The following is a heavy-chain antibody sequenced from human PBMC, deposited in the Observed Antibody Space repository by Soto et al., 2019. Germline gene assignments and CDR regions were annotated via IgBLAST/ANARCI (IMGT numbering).Heavy chain of an antibody. V-gene: IGHV3-73*02. D-gene: IGHD3-22*01. CDR1: GFTFSASA. J-gene: IGHJ6*02. CDR3: TRLERRDYYDRSGYSPDHYGMDV. CDR2: IRSKANTYAT. Sequence: EVQLVESGGGLVQPGGSLKLSCAASGFTFSASAMHWVRQASGKGLEWVGRIRSKANTYATAYAASVKGRFTISRDDSRNTAYLQMNSLKIEDTAVYYCTRLERRDYYDRSGYSPDHYGMDVWGQGTTVTVSS.